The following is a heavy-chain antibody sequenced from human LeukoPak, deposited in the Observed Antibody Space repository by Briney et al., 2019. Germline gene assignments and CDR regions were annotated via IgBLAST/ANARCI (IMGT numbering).Heavy chain of an antibody. CDR2: ISAYNGHT. CDR1: GYTFISYA. D-gene: IGHD2-21*01. V-gene: IGHV1-18*01. J-gene: IGHJ4*02. Sequence: ASVKVSCKASGYTFISYAITWVRQAPGQGLEWMGWISAYNGHTNYAQKLQGRVTLTTDTSTSTAYMELRTLRSDDTAVYYCARESCGGHLCGQLDYWGQGTLVTVSS. CDR3: ARESCGGHLCGQLDY.